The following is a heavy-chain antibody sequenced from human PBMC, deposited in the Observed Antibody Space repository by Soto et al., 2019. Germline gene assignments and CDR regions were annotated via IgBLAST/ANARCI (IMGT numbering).Heavy chain of an antibody. V-gene: IGHV4-39*01. CDR1: GGSISSSSYY. CDR2: IYYSGST. D-gene: IGHD2-2*01. J-gene: IGHJ4*02. CDR3: ARLPYCSSTTCYFANY. Sequence: SETLSLTCSVYGGSISSSSYYWGWIRQPPGEELEWIASIYYSGSTYYNPSLKSRVTISVDTSKNEFSLKLSSVTAADTAVYFCARLPYCSSTTCYFANYWGQGTLVTVS.